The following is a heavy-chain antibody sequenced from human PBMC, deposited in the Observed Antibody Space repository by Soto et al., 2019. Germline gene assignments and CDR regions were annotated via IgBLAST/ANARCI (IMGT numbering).Heavy chain of an antibody. CDR3: ARDRRGSGWYDYFDY. Sequence: QVQLVESGGGVVQPGRSLRLSCAASGFTFSSYGMHWVRQAPGKGLEWVAVIWYDGSNENYADSVKGRFTISRDNSKNTLYLQMNSLIAEDTALYYCARDRRGSGWYDYFDYWGQGTLVNVSS. V-gene: IGHV3-33*01. CDR2: IWYDGSNE. CDR1: GFTFSSYG. J-gene: IGHJ4*02. D-gene: IGHD6-19*01.